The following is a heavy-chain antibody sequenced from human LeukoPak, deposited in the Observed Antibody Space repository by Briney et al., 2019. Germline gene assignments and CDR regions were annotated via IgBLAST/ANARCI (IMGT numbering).Heavy chain of an antibody. J-gene: IGHJ4*02. Sequence: TSETLSLTCAVYGGSFSGYYWSWIRQPPGKGLEWIREINHSGSTNYNPSLKSRVTISVDTTKNQFSLKLSSVTAADTAVYYCARGYYDSSGYLDYWGQGTLVTVSS. D-gene: IGHD3-22*01. CDR1: GGSFSGYY. V-gene: IGHV4-34*01. CDR3: ARGYYDSSGYLDY. CDR2: INHSGST.